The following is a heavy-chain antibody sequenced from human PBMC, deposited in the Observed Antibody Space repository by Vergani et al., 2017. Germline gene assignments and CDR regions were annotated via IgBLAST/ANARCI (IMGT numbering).Heavy chain of an antibody. CDR1: GFTFNHYA. D-gene: IGHD4-23*01. CDR3: AKIVVTATDAFDI. J-gene: IGHJ3*02. CDR2: ISGSGGST. V-gene: IGHV3-23*01. Sequence: EVQLLESGGDLVQPGGSLRLSCAASGFTFNHYAMNWVRQAPGKGLEWVSGISGSGGSTYYAGSVKGRFTISRDSSKNTLYLQMNSLSAGDTAVYYCAKIVVTATDAFDIWGQGTMVTVSS.